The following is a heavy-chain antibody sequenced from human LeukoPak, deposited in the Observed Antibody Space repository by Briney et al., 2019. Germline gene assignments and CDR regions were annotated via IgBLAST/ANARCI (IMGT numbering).Heavy chain of an antibody. CDR2: ISSSSSYI. Sequence: GGSLRLSCAASGFTFSSYSMNWVREAPGTGLGWVSSISSSSSYINYADSVKGRFTNSEDKPKNSPYLQMNSLRVEDTAVYYCARETRAVGGAFDVWGQGTMVTVSS. V-gene: IGHV3-21*01. J-gene: IGHJ3*01. CDR3: ARETRAVGGAFDV. CDR1: GFTFSSYS. D-gene: IGHD6-19*01.